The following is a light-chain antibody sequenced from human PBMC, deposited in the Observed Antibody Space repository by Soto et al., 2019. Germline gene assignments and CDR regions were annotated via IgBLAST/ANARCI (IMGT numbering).Light chain of an antibody. CDR2: GNS. CDR3: QSFDKILGGSVL. Sequence: QSVLAQPPSVSGAPGQRVTISCTGSSSNIGAGYDVHWYQQVPGAAPKLLIFGNSQRPSGVPDRFSGSKSGTSASLAITGLQADDEADYYCQSFDKILGGSVLFGGGTKLTVL. CDR1: SSNIGAGYD. J-gene: IGLJ2*01. V-gene: IGLV1-40*01.